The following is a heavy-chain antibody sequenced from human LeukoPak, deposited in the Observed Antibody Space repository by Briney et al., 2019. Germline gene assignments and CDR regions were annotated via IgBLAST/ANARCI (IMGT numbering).Heavy chain of an antibody. J-gene: IGHJ4*02. CDR2: INDSGSV. CDR1: SGSFSGYY. V-gene: IGHV4-34*01. CDR3: ARRLVDSGASQVSDD. Sequence: SETLSLTCAVYSGSFSGYYWSWTRQPPGKGLEWIGEINDSGSVNCNPSLKNRVTLSVDTSKNQFSLRLSSVAAADTAVYYCARRLVDSGASQVSDDWGQGTLVTVSS. D-gene: IGHD2-15*01.